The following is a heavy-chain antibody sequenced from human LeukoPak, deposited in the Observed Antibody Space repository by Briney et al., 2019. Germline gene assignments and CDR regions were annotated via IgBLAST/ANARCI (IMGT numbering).Heavy chain of an antibody. J-gene: IGHJ6*03. CDR2: INPNTGGT. CDR1: GYTFSDYY. CDR3: ARVFKGSSSYEYYYYYYMDV. V-gene: IGHV1-2*02. D-gene: IGHD6-13*01. Sequence: GASVKVSCKASGYTFSDYYMHWVRQAPGQGLEWMGWINPNTGGTNYAQKFQGRVTMTRDTSISTAYMELSRLRSDDTAVYYCARVFKGSSSYEYYYYYYMDVWGKGTTVTVSS.